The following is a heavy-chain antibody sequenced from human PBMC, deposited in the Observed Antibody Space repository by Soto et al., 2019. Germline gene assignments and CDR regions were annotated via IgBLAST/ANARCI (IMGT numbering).Heavy chain of an antibody. Sequence: QVQLQESGPGLVKPSETLSLTCTVSGGSISSYYWSWIRQPPGKGLEWIGYIYYSGSTNYNPSLKSRVTISVDTSKNQFSLKLSSVTAADTAVYYCARRYGPGFDYWVREPWSPSPQ. J-gene: IGHJ4*02. CDR1: GGSISSYY. V-gene: IGHV4-59*08. CDR2: IYYSGST. D-gene: IGHD4-17*01. CDR3: ARRYGPGFDY.